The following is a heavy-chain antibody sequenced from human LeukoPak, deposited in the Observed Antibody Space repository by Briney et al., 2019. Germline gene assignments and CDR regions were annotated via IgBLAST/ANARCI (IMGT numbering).Heavy chain of an antibody. CDR1: GFTFSGSA. D-gene: IGHD5-18*01. J-gene: IGHJ4*02. Sequence: GGSLRLSCAASGFTFSGSAIHWVRQTSGKGLEWVGRIRSKANNYATLYAASMKGRFTISRDDSRNTAYLQVNSLRAEDTAVYYCAKDQRFSGYSYGLDYLHPFFRNPFDYWGQGTLVTVSS. V-gene: IGHV3-73*01. CDR2: IRSKANNYAT. CDR3: AKDQRFSGYSYGLDYLHPFFRNPFDY.